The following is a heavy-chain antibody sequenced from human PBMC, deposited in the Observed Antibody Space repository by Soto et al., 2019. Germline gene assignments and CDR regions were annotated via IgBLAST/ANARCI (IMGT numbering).Heavy chain of an antibody. CDR1: GYTFTSYG. CDR3: ARDHNYYCYMDV. CDR2: ISAYNGNT. Sequence: DSVKVACKASGYTFTSYGISWVRQAPGQGLEWMGWISAYNGNTNYAQKLQGRVTMTTDTSTSTAYMELRSLRSDDTAVYYCARDHNYYCYMDVWGKGTTVTVSS. J-gene: IGHJ6*03. V-gene: IGHV1-18*01.